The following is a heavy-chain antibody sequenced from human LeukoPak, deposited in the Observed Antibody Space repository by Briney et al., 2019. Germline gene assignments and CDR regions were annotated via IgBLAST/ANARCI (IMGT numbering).Heavy chain of an antibody. CDR3: ARDLGGLVVPAAIDY. CDR2: IGSTGDYI. Sequence: GGSLRLSCSASGFIFSTYSMNWVRQAPGKGLEWVSYIGSTGDYIFYADSVKGRFTISRDNAKNSLYLQINSLRVEDTAVYYCARDLGGLVVPAAIDYWGQGTLVTVSS. V-gene: IGHV3-21*01. D-gene: IGHD2-2*01. CDR1: GFIFSTYS. J-gene: IGHJ4*02.